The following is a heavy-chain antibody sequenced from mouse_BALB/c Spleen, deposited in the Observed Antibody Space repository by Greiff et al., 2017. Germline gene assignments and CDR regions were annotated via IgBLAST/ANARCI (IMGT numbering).Heavy chain of an antibody. CDR3: ARHDGYYFYAMDY. V-gene: IGHV2-6-2*01. Sequence: VKLVESGPDLVAPSQSLSITCTVSGFSLTSYGVHWVRQPPGKGLEWLVVIWSDGSTTYNSALKSRLSISKDNSKSQVFLKMNSLQTDDTAMYYCARHDGYYFYAMDYWGQGTSVTVSS. D-gene: IGHD2-3*01. CDR1: GFSLTSYG. J-gene: IGHJ4*01. CDR2: IWSDGST.